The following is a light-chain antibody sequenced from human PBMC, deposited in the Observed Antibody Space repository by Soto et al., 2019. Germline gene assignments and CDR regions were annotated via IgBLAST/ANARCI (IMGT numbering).Light chain of an antibody. J-gene: IGKJ1*01. CDR1: QSISSY. CDR3: QPSYSTPKT. Sequence: DIQMTQSPSSLSASVGDRVTITCRASQSISSYLNWYQQKPGKAPKLLIYAASSLQSGVTSRFRGSGSGTAFTLSISNLQPDDFAPYYCQPSYSTPKTFGQGTKVEIK. CDR2: AAS. V-gene: IGKV1-39*01.